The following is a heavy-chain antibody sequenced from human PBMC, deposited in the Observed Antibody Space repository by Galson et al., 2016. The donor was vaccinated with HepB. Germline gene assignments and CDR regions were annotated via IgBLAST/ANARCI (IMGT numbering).Heavy chain of an antibody. J-gene: IGHJ4*02. CDR1: GFSFNTYS. D-gene: IGHD1-26*01. Sequence: SLRLSCAASGFSFNTYSMHWVRQAPGKGLEWVAAITSAGDKQYYTDSVRGRFTISRDNSNNMMYLQMNSLRPEDTSVYYCARDAMGRGSGSYSAFDYGGQGTLVAVSS. CDR2: ITSAGDKQ. V-gene: IGHV3-30*04. CDR3: ARDAMGRGSGSYSAFDY.